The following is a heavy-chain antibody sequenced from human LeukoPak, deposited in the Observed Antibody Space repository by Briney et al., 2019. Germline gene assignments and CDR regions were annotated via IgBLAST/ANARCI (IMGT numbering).Heavy chain of an antibody. V-gene: IGHV3-23*01. J-gene: IGHJ6*02. D-gene: IGHD6-6*01. CDR1: GFTFSSYA. CDR2: ISGSGGST. Sequence: GGSLRLSCAASGFTFSSYAMSWVRQAPGKGLEWVSAISGSGGSTYYADSVKGRFTISRDNSKNTLYLQMNSLRAEDTAVYYCAKEKPSSGEDYYGMDVWGQGTTVTVSS. CDR3: AKEKPSSGEDYYGMDV.